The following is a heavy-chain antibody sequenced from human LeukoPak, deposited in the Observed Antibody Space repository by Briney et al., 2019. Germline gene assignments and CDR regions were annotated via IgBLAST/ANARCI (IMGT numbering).Heavy chain of an antibody. CDR1: GMTFSNHW. V-gene: IGHV3-74*01. J-gene: IGHJ4*02. CDR3: TTGPSYGYEW. D-gene: IGHD3-16*01. CDR2: IKTDGRTT. Sequence: GGSLRLSCAASGMTFSNHWMHWVRQAPGKGLVCVSLIKTDGRTTIYTDSVKGRFTISRDNGKSILYLQMNSLRAEDTGIYYCTTGPSYGYEWWGQGTVVTVSS.